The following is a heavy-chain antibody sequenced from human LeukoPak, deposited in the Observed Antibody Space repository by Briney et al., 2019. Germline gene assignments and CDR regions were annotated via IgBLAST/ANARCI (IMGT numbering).Heavy chain of an antibody. D-gene: IGHD3-22*01. Sequence: SETQSLTCTVSGGSINSGSYYWSWIRQPAGKGLEWIGRIYTSWSTNYNPSLKSRVTISVDSSKNQFSLKVNSVTAADTAVYYCARGPYKYDGSGAFDIWGQGTKVTVSS. CDR1: GGSINSGSYY. V-gene: IGHV4-61*02. CDR2: IYTSWST. CDR3: ARGPYKYDGSGAFDI. J-gene: IGHJ3*02.